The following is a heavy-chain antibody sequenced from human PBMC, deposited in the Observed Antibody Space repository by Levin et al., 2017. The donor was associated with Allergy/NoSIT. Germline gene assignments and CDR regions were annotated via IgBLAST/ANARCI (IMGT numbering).Heavy chain of an antibody. V-gene: IGHV3-23*01. Sequence: GASVKVSCAASGFTFSSYAMSWVRQAPGKGLEWVSAISGSGGSTYYADSVKGRFTISRDNSKNTLYLQMNSLRAEDTAVYYCAKDFQDDAFDIWGQGTMVTVSS. CDR1: GFTFSSYA. CDR2: ISGSGGST. J-gene: IGHJ3*02. CDR3: AKDFQDDAFDI.